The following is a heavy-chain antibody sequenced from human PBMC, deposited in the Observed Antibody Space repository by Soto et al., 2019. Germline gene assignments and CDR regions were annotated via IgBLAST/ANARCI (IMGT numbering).Heavy chain of an antibody. J-gene: IGHJ4*02. V-gene: IGHV1-69*13. CDR1: GGTFSSYA. CDR3: ATRLNYDDSSGYYPPFDD. Sequence: SVQVSCKASGGTFSSYAISWVRQAPGQGLEWMGGIIPIFGTANYAQKFQGRVTITADESTSTAYMELSSLRSEDTAVYYCATRLNYDDSSGYYPPFDDWGQGTLVTVAS. CDR2: IIPIFGTA. D-gene: IGHD3-22*01.